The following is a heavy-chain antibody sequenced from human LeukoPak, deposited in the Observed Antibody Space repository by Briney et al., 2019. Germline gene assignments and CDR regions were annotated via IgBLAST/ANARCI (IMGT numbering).Heavy chain of an antibody. CDR2: ISGGGSNT. CDR1: GFTFSNYA. D-gene: IGHD4-17*01. Sequence: PGGSLRLSCAASGFTFSNYAMNWVRQAPGKGLEWVSSISGGGSNTYYADSVKGRLTISRDNSKNTLYLQMNSLRVEDTAVYYCARDEGGRGYFYGANWFDPWGQGTLVTVSS. V-gene: IGHV3-23*01. J-gene: IGHJ5*02. CDR3: ARDEGGRGYFYGANWFDP.